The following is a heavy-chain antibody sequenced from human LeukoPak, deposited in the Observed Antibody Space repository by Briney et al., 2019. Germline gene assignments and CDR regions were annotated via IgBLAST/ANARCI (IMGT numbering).Heavy chain of an antibody. V-gene: IGHV1-69*13. CDR3: ARVGGKEGLLGAFDI. J-gene: IGHJ3*02. CDR2: IIPIFGTA. CDR1: GGTFSSYA. Sequence: SVKVSCKASGGTFSSYAISWVRQAPGQGLEWMGGIIPIFGTANYAQKFQGRVTITADESTSTAYMELSSLRSEDTAVCYCARVGGKEGLLGAFDIWGQGTMVTVSS. D-gene: IGHD1-26*01.